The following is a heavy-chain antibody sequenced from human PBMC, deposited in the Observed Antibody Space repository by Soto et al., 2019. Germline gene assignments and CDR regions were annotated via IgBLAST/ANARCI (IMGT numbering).Heavy chain of an antibody. CDR2: IYYSGST. CDR3: ARGLKISNYFDY. CDR1: GGSISSGGYY. V-gene: IGHV4-31*03. J-gene: IGHJ4*02. Sequence: LSLTCTVSGGSISSGGYYWSWIRQHPGKGLEWIGYIYYSGSTYYNPSLKSRVTISVDTSKNQFSLKLSSVTAADTAVYYCARGLKISNYFDYWGQGTLVTVSS.